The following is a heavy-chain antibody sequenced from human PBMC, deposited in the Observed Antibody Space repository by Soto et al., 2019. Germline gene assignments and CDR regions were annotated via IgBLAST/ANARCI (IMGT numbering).Heavy chain of an antibody. V-gene: IGHV1-69*13. CDR1: GGTFSSYA. Sequence: SVKVSCKASGGTFSSYAISWVRQAPGQGLEWMGGIIPIFGTANYAQKFQGRVTITADESTSTAYMELSSLRSEDTAVYYCARGSYSRVGMNWFDPWGQGTLVTVSS. CDR3: ARGSYSRVGMNWFDP. CDR2: IIPIFGTA. D-gene: IGHD4-4*01. J-gene: IGHJ5*02.